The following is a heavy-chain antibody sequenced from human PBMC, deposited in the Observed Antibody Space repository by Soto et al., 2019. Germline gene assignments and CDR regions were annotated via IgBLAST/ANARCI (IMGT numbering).Heavy chain of an antibody. CDR1: GFTFSSYG. CDR2: ISYDGSNK. J-gene: IGHJ6*02. V-gene: IGHV3-30*18. Sequence: QVQLVESGGGVVQPGRSLRLSCAASGFTFSSYGMHWVRQAPGKGLEWVAVISYDGSNKYYADSVKGRFTISRDNSKNPLYLHMNSLRAEDTAVYYCANGGRYYYGMDVWGQGTTVTVSS. CDR3: ANGGRYYYGMDV.